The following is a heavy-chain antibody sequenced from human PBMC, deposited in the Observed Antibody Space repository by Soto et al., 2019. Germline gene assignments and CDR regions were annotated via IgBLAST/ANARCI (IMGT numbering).Heavy chain of an antibody. CDR3: ATGPDVAAAGDFDY. Sequence: ASVKVSCKTSGYTFTNYFIHWVRQAPGKGLEWMGGFDPEDGETIYAQKFQGRVTMTEDTSTDTAYMELSSLRSEDTAVYYCATGPDVAAAGDFDYWGQGTLVTVSS. D-gene: IGHD6-13*01. J-gene: IGHJ4*02. CDR2: FDPEDGET. CDR1: GYTFTNYF. V-gene: IGHV1-24*01.